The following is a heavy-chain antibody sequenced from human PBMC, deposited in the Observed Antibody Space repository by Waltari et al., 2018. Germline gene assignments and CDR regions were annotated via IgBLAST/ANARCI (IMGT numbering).Heavy chain of an antibody. J-gene: IGHJ3*01. V-gene: IGHV4-39*07. CDR3: ARASTAIFGVVITGYNI. CDR1: GDSIMKNNYH. Sequence: QLQESGPGLVKPSETVSLTCSVSGDSIMKNNYHWGWIRQPPGKGLEWIGSIYNSGTTYYNQSLKSRVTISLDASRNQFSLRLSSVTAADTAVYYCARASTAIFGVVITGYNIWGQGTVVTVSS. D-gene: IGHD3-3*01. CDR2: IYNSGTT.